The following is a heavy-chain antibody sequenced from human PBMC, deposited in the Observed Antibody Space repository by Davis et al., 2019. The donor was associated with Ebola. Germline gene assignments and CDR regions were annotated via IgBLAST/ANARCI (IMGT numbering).Heavy chain of an antibody. CDR3: ARLPRGYFDQGYGLDV. D-gene: IGHD3-9*01. CDR1: GYTFTTYW. CDR2: IYPGDSDT. V-gene: IGHV5-51*01. J-gene: IGHJ6*02. Sequence: GESLKISCQSSGYTFTTYWIAWVRQLPGKGLEWMGLIYPGDSDTSYSPSFQGQVTISVDKSLGITYLQWSNLKASDTAMYYCARLPRGYFDQGYGLDVWGQGTTVTVSS.